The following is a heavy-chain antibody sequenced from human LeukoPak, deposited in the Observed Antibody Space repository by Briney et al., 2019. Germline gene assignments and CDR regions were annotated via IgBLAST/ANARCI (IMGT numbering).Heavy chain of an antibody. D-gene: IGHD2/OR15-2a*01. J-gene: IGHJ4*02. CDR1: GVTVNSNY. CDR2: IYNGGTT. CDR3: ARDHSNSRGISPH. Sequence: PGGSLRLSCVVSGVTVNSNYMSWVRQAPGKGLECVAVIYNGGTTYYVDSVKGRFTISTDNSKNTLYLKMNSLSADDTAVYFCARDHSNSRGISPHWGQGTQVTVSS. V-gene: IGHV3-66*01.